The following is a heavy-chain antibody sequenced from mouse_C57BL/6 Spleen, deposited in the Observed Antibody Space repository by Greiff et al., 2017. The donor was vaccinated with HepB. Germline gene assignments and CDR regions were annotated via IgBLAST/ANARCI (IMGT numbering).Heavy chain of an antibody. J-gene: IGHJ4*01. CDR1: GYTFTDYN. Sequence: EVQLQQSGPELVKPGASVKIPCKASGYTFTDYNMDWVKQSHGKSLEWIGDINPNNGGTIYNQKFKGKATLTVDKSSSTAYMALRSLTSEDTAVYYCARGYYGSSAGAMDYWGQGTSVTGSS. D-gene: IGHD1-1*01. CDR2: INPNNGGT. CDR3: ARGYYGSSAGAMDY. V-gene: IGHV1-18*01.